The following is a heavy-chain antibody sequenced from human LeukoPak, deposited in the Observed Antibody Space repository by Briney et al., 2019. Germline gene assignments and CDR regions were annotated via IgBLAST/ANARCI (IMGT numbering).Heavy chain of an antibody. V-gene: IGHV3-7*01. Sequence: GGSLRLSCAVSGFTFSSHWMTWVRQAPGKGLERVANINQDGSEANYVDSVKGRFTISRDNARYSLYLQMNGLRAEDTAVYYCARRYSGYVFYDYWGQGTLVTVSS. CDR3: ARRYSGYVFYDY. CDR1: GFTFSSHW. J-gene: IGHJ4*02. CDR2: INQDGSEA. D-gene: IGHD5-12*01.